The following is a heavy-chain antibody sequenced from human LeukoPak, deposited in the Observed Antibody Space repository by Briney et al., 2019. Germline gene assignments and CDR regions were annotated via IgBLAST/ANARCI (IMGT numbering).Heavy chain of an antibody. J-gene: IGHJ3*02. Sequence: GASVKVSCTASGYTFTSYGISWVRQAPGQGLEWMGWISAYNGNTNYAQKLQGRVTITRDTSASTAYMELSSLRSEDTAVYYCARDRSPLYDSSGYYYSDAFDIWGQGTMVTVSS. V-gene: IGHV1-18*01. CDR3: ARDRSPLYDSSGYYYSDAFDI. CDR2: ISAYNGNT. CDR1: GYTFTSYG. D-gene: IGHD3-22*01.